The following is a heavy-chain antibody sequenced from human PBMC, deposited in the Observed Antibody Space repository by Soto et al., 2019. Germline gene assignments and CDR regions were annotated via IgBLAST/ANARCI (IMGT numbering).Heavy chain of an antibody. CDR1: GFTFSYYA. CDR3: AKATSVTTFFDY. V-gene: IGHV3-23*01. Sequence: EVQLLESGGGLVLPGGSLRLTCAASGFTFSYYAMAWVRQAPGKGLEWLSTISGRGDSTYYADSVKGRFTISRDNSKNTLYLQMNSLRVEDTALYYCAKATSVTTFFDYWGQGALVTVSS. CDR2: ISGRGDST. D-gene: IGHD4-17*01. J-gene: IGHJ4*02.